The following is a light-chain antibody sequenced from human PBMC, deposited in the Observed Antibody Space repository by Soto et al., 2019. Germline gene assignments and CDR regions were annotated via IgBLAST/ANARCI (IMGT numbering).Light chain of an antibody. CDR3: GAWCSRLSAYV. Sequence: QSVMTQPPSVSAAPGQRVTISCSGSSSNIGGNSVSWYQQLPGTAPKLLIYDDDKRPSGIPDRVYGSKSGTSATLGITGFQTGDEADYYCGAWCSRLSAYVFGTGTKLTVL. CDR2: DDD. CDR1: SSNIGGNS. J-gene: IGLJ1*01. V-gene: IGLV1-51*01.